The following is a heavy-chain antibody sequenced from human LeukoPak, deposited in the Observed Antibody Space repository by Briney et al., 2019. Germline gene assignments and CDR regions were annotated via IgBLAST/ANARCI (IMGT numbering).Heavy chain of an antibody. CDR3: ARKVLWFGELLF. J-gene: IGHJ4*02. D-gene: IGHD3-10*01. CDR2: IYSGGST. V-gene: IGHV3-66*01. Sequence: PGGSLRLSCAASGFTVSSNYMSWVRQAPGKGLEWVSVIYSGGSTYYAGSVKGRFTISRDNSKNTLYLQMNSLRAEDTAVYYCARKVLWFGELLFGGQGTLVTVSS. CDR1: GFTVSSNY.